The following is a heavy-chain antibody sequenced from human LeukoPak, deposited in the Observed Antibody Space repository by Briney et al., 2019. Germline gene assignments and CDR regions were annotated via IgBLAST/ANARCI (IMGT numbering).Heavy chain of an antibody. CDR1: GGTFSSYA. CDR3: VFIVRDYVDV. Sequence: ASVKVSCKASGGTFSSYAISWVRQAPGQGLEWMGGIIPIFGTANYAQKFQGRVTITADESTSTAYMELSSLRSEDTAVYYCVFIVRDYVDVWGKGTTVTISS. D-gene: IGHD1-26*01. CDR2: IIPIFGTA. V-gene: IGHV1-69*13. J-gene: IGHJ6*03.